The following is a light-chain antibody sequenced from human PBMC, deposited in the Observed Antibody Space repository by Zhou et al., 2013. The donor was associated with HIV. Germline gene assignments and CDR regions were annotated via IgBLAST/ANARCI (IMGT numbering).Light chain of an antibody. Sequence: EIILTQSPATLSLSPGETATLSCRASQSVGSSYLAWYQQRLGQTPRLLIWGASRRATGIPDRFSGSESVTDFTLTINRLEPEDSGVYYCQQYGNSPVTFGQGHDWR. CDR1: QSVGSSY. CDR3: QQYGNSPVT. V-gene: IGKV3-20*01. CDR2: GAS. J-gene: IGKJ5*01.